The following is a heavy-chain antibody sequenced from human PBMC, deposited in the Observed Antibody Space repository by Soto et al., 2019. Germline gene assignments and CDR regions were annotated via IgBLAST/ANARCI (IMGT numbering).Heavy chain of an antibody. CDR1: GGSISSGGYY. CDR2: IYYSGST. CDR3: ARGRRYDFWSGYYRRNWFDP. J-gene: IGHJ5*02. D-gene: IGHD3-3*01. V-gene: IGHV4-31*03. Sequence: SETLSLTCTVSGGSISSGGYYWSWIRQHPGKGLEWIGYIYYSGSTNYNPSLKSRVTISVATSKNQFSLKLSSVTAADTAVYYCARGRRYDFWSGYYRRNWFDPWGQGTLVTVSS.